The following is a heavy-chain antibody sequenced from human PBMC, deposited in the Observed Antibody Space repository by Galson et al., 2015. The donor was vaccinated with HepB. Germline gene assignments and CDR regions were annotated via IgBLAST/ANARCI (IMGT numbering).Heavy chain of an antibody. D-gene: IGHD2-2*01. Sequence: SLRLSCAASGFTFSSYAMHWVRQAPGKGLEWVAVISYDGSKKYYADAVKGRCTISRDNSKNTLYLQMNSLRAEDTAVYYCARSSSTRPEDHWGQGTLVTVSS. J-gene: IGHJ4*02. V-gene: IGHV3-30-3*01. CDR2: ISYDGSKK. CDR3: ARSSSTRPEDH. CDR1: GFTFSSYA.